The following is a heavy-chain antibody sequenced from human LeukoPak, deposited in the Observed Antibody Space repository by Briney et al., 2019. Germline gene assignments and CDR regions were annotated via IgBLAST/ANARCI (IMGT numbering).Heavy chain of an antibody. CDR2: ISSTSIYK. Sequence: GGSLRLSCAASGFTFSNAWMNWVRQAPGKGLEWVSSISSTSIYKYYADSVKGRFTISRDNAKDSLSLQMNSLRAEDTAIYYCARDPRIYCTNGICRDDYFDNWGQGTLVTVSS. D-gene: IGHD2-8*01. CDR3: ARDPRIYCTNGICRDDYFDN. CDR1: GFTFSNAW. J-gene: IGHJ4*02. V-gene: IGHV3-21*01.